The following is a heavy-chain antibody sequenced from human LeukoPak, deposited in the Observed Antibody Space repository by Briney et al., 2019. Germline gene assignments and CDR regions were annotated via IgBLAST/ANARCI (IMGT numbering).Heavy chain of an antibody. CDR1: GFTFSGYA. J-gene: IGHJ4*02. Sequence: PGGSLRLSCAASGFTFSGYAMTWVRQAPGKGLEWVATISGPGSTTYYADSVKGRFTISRDNSQNTLYLQVNSLRAEDTAIYYCAKGLLTKTHGISWDPFDSWGQGTLVSVSS. CDR2: ISGPGSTT. V-gene: IGHV3-23*01. D-gene: IGHD6-13*01. CDR3: AKGLLTKTHGISWDPFDS.